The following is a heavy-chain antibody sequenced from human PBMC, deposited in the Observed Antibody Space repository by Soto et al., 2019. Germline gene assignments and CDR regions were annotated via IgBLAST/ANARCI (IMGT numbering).Heavy chain of an antibody. CDR2: ISGGSDAT. CDR1: GFTFGSYA. V-gene: IGHV3-23*01. CDR3: AKDRTYDFWGGQRYFDY. Sequence: VQLLESGGSLVQPGGSLSLSCVASGFTFGSYAMNWVRQAPGKGLEWISAISGGSDATFYADSVKGRFTISRDDSKNTLYLQLQSLRDDDTAVYYCAKDRTYDFWGGQRYFDYWGQGNLITVSS. J-gene: IGHJ4*02. D-gene: IGHD3-3*01.